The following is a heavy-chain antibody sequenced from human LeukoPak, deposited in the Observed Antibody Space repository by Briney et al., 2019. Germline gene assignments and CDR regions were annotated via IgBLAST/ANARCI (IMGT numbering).Heavy chain of an antibody. Sequence: TGGSLRLSCAASGFTFSSYWMSWVPQAQGQGLEGVANINQDGSEKYYVDSVKGRFTISRDNAKNSLYLQMNSLRAEDTAVYYCAREGDQLLYRYYYYGMDVWGQGTTVTVSS. V-gene: IGHV3-7*01. D-gene: IGHD2-2*02. J-gene: IGHJ6*02. CDR1: GFTFSSYW. CDR2: INQDGSEK. CDR3: AREGDQLLYRYYYYGMDV.